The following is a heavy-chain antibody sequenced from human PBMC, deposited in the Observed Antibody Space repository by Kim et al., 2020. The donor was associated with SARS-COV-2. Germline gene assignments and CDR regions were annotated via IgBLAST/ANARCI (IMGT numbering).Heavy chain of an antibody. CDR3: EASDY. CDR2: ISDSGVRT. V-gene: IGHV3-23*01. J-gene: IGHJ4*02. Sequence: ISDSGVRTHYADSGKGRFTISRDNSKSTLFLQMNSLRAEDTAVYYCEASDYWGQGSLVTVSS.